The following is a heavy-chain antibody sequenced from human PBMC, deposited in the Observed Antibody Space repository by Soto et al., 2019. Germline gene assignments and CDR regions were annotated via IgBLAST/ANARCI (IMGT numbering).Heavy chain of an antibody. CDR2: LYDIDGS. D-gene: IGHD1-1*01. V-gene: IGHV3-53*01. CDR1: GFTISGKKY. CDR3: ATWHEREHAYDV. J-gene: IGHJ3*01. Sequence: DVQLVESGGGLIQPGESLRLSCGAFGFTISGKKYVAWVRQAPGKGLEWVSALYDIDGSFYADSVKGRFTTSSDSSKTTVYLQMNDLRPDDTAVYYCATWHEREHAYDVWGRVTTVTVSS.